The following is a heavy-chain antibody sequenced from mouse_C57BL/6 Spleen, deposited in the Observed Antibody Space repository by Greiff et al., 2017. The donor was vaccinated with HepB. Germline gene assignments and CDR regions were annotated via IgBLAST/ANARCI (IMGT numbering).Heavy chain of an antibody. D-gene: IGHD1-1*01. V-gene: IGHV1-39*01. Sequence: VQLQQSGPELVKPGASVKISCKASGYSFTDYNMNWVKQSNGKSLEWIGVINPNYGTTCYNQKFKGKATLTVDQSSSTAYMQLNSLTSEDSAVYDCARGDYGSRYFDVWGTGTTVTVSS. J-gene: IGHJ1*03. CDR1: GYSFTDYN. CDR3: ARGDYGSRYFDV. CDR2: INPNYGTT.